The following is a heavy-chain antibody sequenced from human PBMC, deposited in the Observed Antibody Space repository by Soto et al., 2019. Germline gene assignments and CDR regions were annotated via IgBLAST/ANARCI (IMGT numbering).Heavy chain of an antibody. V-gene: IGHV5-10-1*01. CDR2: IDPADSST. J-gene: IGHJ6*02. Sequence: PGESLKISCQGSGYSFTTYWISWVRQMPGKGLEWMGKIDPADSSTNYSPSFQGHITISVDRSINTAHLQFSSLKAADTAVYYCARLEKWYYNYYGLDVWGQGTMVTVYS. CDR3: ARLEKWYYNYYGLDV. D-gene: IGHD1-26*01. CDR1: GYSFTTYW.